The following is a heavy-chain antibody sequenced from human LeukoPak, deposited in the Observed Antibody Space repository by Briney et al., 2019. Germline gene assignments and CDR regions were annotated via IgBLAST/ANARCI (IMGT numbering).Heavy chain of an antibody. J-gene: IGHJ3*02. Sequence: SETLSLTCSVSGASINSGNYYWSWIRQPAGKGLEWIGRIYNTGNTNYNPSLKSRVSMSLDTSKNHFSLRLNSVTAADTAVYYCARRRDAYNDAFDIWGQGTMVVVSS. V-gene: IGHV4-61*02. CDR1: GASINSGNYY. CDR2: IYNTGNT. CDR3: ARRRDAYNDAFDI. D-gene: IGHD5-24*01.